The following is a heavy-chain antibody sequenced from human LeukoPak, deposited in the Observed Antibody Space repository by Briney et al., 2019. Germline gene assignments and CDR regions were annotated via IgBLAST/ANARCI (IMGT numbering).Heavy chain of an antibody. CDR3: AKGGYSSSWFDP. CDR2: ISGSGGST. V-gene: IGHV3-23*01. D-gene: IGHD6-13*01. Sequence: GGSLRLSCAASGFXFSSYAISWVRQAPGKGLEWVSPISGSGGSTYYADSVKGRFTISRDNSKNTLYLQMNSPRAEDTAVYYCAKGGYSSSWFDPWGQGTLATVSS. J-gene: IGHJ5*02. CDR1: GFXFSSYA.